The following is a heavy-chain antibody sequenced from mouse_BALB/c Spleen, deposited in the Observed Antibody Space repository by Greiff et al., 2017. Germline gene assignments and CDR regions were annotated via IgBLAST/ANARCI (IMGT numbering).Heavy chain of an antibody. CDR1: GFSLTSYG. CDR3: ARERELGRAWFAY. J-gene: IGHJ3*01. V-gene: IGHV2-9*02. D-gene: IGHD4-1*01. CDR2: IWAGGST. Sequence: VKLVESGPGLVAPSQSLSITCTVSGFSLTSYGVHWVRQPPGKGLEWLGVIWAGGSTNYNSALMSRLSISKDNSKSQVFLKMNSLQTDDTAMYYCARERELGRAWFAYWGQGTLVTVSA.